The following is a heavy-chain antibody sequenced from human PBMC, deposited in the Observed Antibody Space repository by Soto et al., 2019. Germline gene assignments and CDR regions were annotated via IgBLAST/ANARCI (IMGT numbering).Heavy chain of an antibody. V-gene: IGHV4-28*01. J-gene: IGHJ4*02. CDR2: IYYSGTT. Sequence: QVQLQESGPGLVKPSDTLSLTCAVSGYSISSSNWWGWIRQPPGKGLGWIGYIYYSGTTYYNPSLKSRVTTSVDTSKNQFSLKLTSVTAVDTAVYYCARRKIQGPIDYWGQGNLVTGSS. CDR3: ARRKIQGPIDY. CDR1: GYSISSSNW.